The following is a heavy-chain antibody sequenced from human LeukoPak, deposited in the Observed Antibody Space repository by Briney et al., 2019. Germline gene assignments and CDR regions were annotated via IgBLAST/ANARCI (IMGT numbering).Heavy chain of an antibody. D-gene: IGHD5-24*01. V-gene: IGHV4-31*03. CDR3: AKVPVGWLQFWEWYFDY. Sequence: SETLSLTCTVSGGSISSGGYYWSWIRQHPGKGLEWIGYIYYSGSTYYNPSLKSRVTISVDTSKNQFSLKLSSVTAADTAVYYCAKVPVGWLQFWEWYFDYWGQGTLVTVSS. J-gene: IGHJ4*02. CDR2: IYYSGST. CDR1: GGSISSGGYY.